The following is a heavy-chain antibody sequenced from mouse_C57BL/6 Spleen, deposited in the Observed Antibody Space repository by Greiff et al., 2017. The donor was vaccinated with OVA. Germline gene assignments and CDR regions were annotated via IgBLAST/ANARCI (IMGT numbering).Heavy chain of an antibody. J-gene: IGHJ4*01. Sequence: QVQLQQPGAELVKPGASVKMSCKASGYTFTSYWITWVKQRPGQGLEWIGDIYPGSGSTNYNEKFKSKATLTVDTSSSTAYMQLSSLTSEDSAVYYCARRGTTVVEYYAMDYWGQGTSVTVSS. D-gene: IGHD1-1*01. CDR3: ARRGTTVVEYYAMDY. CDR1: GYTFTSYW. CDR2: IYPGSGST. V-gene: IGHV1-55*01.